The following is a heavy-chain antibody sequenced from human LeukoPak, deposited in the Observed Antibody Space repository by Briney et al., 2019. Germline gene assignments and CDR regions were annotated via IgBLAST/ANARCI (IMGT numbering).Heavy chain of an antibody. J-gene: IGHJ3*01. CDR2: IYDIGST. Sequence: PSETLSLTCTVSGGSVYTYYWGWIRQPPGKGLETIGYIYDIGSTNYSPSLKSRVSISIDTSKNQFSLRLDSVTAADTAVYYCARSPVKGGWYGALDFWGRGTMVTVSS. D-gene: IGHD6-19*01. CDR1: GGSVYTYY. V-gene: IGHV4-59*02. CDR3: ARSPVKGGWYGALDF.